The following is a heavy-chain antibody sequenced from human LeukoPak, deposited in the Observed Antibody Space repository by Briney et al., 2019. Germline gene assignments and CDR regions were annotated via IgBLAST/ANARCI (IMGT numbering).Heavy chain of an antibody. CDR2: IIPIFGTA. CDR1: GGAFSSYA. Sequence: ASVKVSCKASGGAFSSYAISWVRQAPGQGLEWMGGIIPIFGTANYAQKLQGRVTMTTDTSTSTAYMELRSLRSDDTAVYYCATETPGRYGGSDAFDYWGQGTLVTVSS. CDR3: ATETPGRYGGSDAFDY. J-gene: IGHJ4*02. V-gene: IGHV1-69*05. D-gene: IGHD1-26*01.